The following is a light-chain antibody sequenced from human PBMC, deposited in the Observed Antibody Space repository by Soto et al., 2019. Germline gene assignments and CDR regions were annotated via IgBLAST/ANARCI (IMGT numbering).Light chain of an antibody. J-gene: IGLJ1*01. CDR3: AAWDDSLSGGV. CDR1: SSNIGSNY. V-gene: IGLV1-47*02. CDR2: SNN. Sequence: QSVLTQPPSASGTPGQRVTISCSGSSSNIGSNYVYCYQQLPATAPKLLIYSNNKRPSGVPDRFSGSKSGTSASLAISGLRSEDEADYYCAAWDDSLSGGVFGTGTKVTVL.